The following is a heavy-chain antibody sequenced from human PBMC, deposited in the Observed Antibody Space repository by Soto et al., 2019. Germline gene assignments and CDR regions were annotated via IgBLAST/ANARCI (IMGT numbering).Heavy chain of an antibody. D-gene: IGHD5-18*01. CDR3: ARKGGYSYGDDAFDI. V-gene: IGHV1-69*13. CDR2: IIPIFGTA. Sequence: SVKVSCKASGGTFSSYAISWVRQAPGQGLEWMGGIIPIFGTANYAQKFQGRVTITADESTSTAYMELSSLRSEDTAVYYCARKGGYSYGDDAFDIWGQGTMVTVSS. CDR1: GGTFSSYA. J-gene: IGHJ3*02.